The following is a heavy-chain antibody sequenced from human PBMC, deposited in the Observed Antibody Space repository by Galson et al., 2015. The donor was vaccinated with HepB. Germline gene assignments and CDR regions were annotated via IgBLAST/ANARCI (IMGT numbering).Heavy chain of an antibody. Sequence: SEPLSLTCTVSGGSISSSSYYWGWSRQPPGKGLEWIGTIYYSGSTYYNPSLKSRVTISVDTSKNQFSLKLSSVTAADTAVYYCARESGIFGVVHFDYWGQGTLVTVSS. CDR3: ARESGIFGVVHFDY. V-gene: IGHV4-39*07. CDR2: IYYSGST. D-gene: IGHD3-3*01. CDR1: GGSISSSSYY. J-gene: IGHJ4*02.